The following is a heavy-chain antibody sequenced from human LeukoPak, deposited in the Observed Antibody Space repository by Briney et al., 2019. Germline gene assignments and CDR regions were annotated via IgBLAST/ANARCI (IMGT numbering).Heavy chain of an antibody. D-gene: IGHD1-1*01. J-gene: IGHJ4*02. Sequence: GGSLRLSCAASGFTFSNYGMHWVRQTPGKGLEWVALISSDGSKNIYADSVKGRFTISRDNSKNTVYLQMNGLRAEDTAVYYCVKGLVQTTMSYSVDYWGQGALVTVSS. CDR3: VKGLVQTTMSYSVDY. V-gene: IGHV3-30*18. CDR2: ISSDGSKN. CDR1: GFTFSNYG.